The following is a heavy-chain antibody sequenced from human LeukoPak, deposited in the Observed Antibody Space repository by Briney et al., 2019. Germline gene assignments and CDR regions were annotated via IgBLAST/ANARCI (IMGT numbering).Heavy chain of an antibody. J-gene: IGHJ5*02. V-gene: IGHV1-69*13. CDR3: ARDLGPENWFDP. CDR1: GGTFSSYA. Sequence: GASVKVSCKASGGTFSSYATSWVRQAPGQGLEWMGGIIPIFGTANYAQKFQGRVTITADESTSTAYMELSSLRSEDTAVYYCARDLGPENWFDPWGQGTLVTVSS. CDR2: IIPIFGTA.